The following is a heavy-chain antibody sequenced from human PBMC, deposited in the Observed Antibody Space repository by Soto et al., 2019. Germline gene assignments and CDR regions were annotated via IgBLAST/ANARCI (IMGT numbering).Heavy chain of an antibody. V-gene: IGHV1-69*01. CDR3: ARSQGSSTSLAIYYYYYYGMDV. Sequence: QVQLVQSGAEVKKPGSSVKVSCKASGGTFSSYAISWVRQAPGQGLEWMGGIIPIPGTANYAQKFQGRVTITADESTSTAYMELSSLGSEDTAVYYCARSQGSSTSLAIYYYYYYGMDVWGQGATVTVSS. CDR2: IIPIPGTA. J-gene: IGHJ6*02. CDR1: GGTFSSYA. D-gene: IGHD2-2*01.